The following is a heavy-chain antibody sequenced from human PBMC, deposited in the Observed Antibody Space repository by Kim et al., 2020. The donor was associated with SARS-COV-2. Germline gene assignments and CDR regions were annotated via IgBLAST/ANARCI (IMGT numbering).Heavy chain of an antibody. D-gene: IGHD5-12*01. Sequence: ASVKVSCKASGFTFTDNYMHWVRQAPGQGLEWMGLINPTNGNTWYAQKFQGRITMTGATSTNTFYLEINSLKSDDSALYYCTRMASSGSFEYWGQGTLVTVSS. V-gene: IGHV1-46*03. CDR1: GFTFTDNY. CDR3: TRMASSGSFEY. CDR2: INPTNGNT. J-gene: IGHJ4*02.